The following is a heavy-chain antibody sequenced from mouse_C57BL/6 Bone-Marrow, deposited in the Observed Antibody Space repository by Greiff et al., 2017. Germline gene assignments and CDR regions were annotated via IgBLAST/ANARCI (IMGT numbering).Heavy chain of an antibody. V-gene: IGHV1-82*01. CDR3: TRLSIAMDY. CDR2: IYPGDGDT. CDR1: GYAFSSSW. D-gene: IGHD2-3*01. J-gene: IGHJ4*01. Sequence: QVQLQQSGPELVKPGASVKISCKASGYAFSSSWMNWVKQRPGKGLEWIGRIYPGDGDTNYNGKFKGKATLTADKSSSTAYMQLSSLTSEDSAVYYCTRLSIAMDYWGQGTSVTVSS.